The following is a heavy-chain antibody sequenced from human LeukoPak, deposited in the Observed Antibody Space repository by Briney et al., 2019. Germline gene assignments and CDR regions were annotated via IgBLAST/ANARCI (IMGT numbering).Heavy chain of an antibody. D-gene: IGHD3-10*01. CDR3: AREGFLGGDDY. J-gene: IGHJ4*02. CDR1: GFTVSSNY. Sequence: PGGSLRLSCAASGFTVSSNYMSWVRQAPGKGLEWVSIIYSDDTTYYADSVKGRFTISRDISKNTVFLQMNSLRAEDTAVYYCAREGFLGGDDYWGQGTLVTVSS. CDR2: IYSDDTT. V-gene: IGHV3-66*01.